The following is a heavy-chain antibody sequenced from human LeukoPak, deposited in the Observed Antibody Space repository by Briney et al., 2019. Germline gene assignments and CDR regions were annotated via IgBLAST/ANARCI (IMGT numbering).Heavy chain of an antibody. CDR3: AGANYDFWSGYYTDYYYFAY. Sequence: GASVKVSCKASGYTFTSYGISWVRQAPGQGLEWMGWISAYNGNTNYAQKLQGRVTMTTDTSTSTAYMELRSLRSDDTAVYYCAGANYDFWSGYYTDYYYFAYWGQGTLVTVSS. J-gene: IGHJ4*02. CDR2: ISAYNGNT. D-gene: IGHD3-3*01. CDR1: GYTFTSYG. V-gene: IGHV1-18*01.